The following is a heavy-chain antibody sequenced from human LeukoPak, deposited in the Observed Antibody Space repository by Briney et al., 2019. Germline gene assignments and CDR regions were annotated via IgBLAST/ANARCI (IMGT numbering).Heavy chain of an antibody. J-gene: IGHJ4*02. V-gene: IGHV3-23*01. CDR3: AKGVRPYGDYFDY. CDR1: GFTFSNYA. CDR2: ISGSGRSI. Sequence: GGSLRLSCAASGFTFSNYAMNWVRQAPGKGLEWVSDISGSGRSIYYGVSFQGRFTISRDNSKNTVYLQMNSLRAEDTAIYYCAKGVRPYGDYFDYWGQGTLVTVSS. D-gene: IGHD4-17*01.